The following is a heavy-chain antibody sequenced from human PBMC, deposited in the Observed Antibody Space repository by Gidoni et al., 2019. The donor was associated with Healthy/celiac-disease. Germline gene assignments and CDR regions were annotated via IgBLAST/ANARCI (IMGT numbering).Heavy chain of an antibody. J-gene: IGHJ4*02. CDR2: INPNSGGT. CDR3: AREIRVTIFGVVRRGYFDY. CDR1: GYTFTGYY. D-gene: IGHD3-3*01. Sequence: QVQLVLSGAEVKKPGATVKVSCKASGYTFTGYYMHWVRQAPGQGLEWMGWINPNSGGTNYAQKFQGRVTMTRDTSISTAYMELSRLRSDDTAVYYCAREIRVTIFGVVRRGYFDYWGQGTLVTVSS. V-gene: IGHV1-2*02.